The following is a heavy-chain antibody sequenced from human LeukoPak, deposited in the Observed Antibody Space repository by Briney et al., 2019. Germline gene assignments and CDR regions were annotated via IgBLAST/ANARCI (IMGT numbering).Heavy chain of an antibody. CDR2: IKSKTDGGTT. V-gene: IGHV3-15*01. CDR3: TTDRAVFDY. J-gene: IGHJ4*02. CDR1: GFTFCNAC. D-gene: IGHD3-10*01. Sequence: GGSLRLSCAASGFTFCNACMSWVRQAPGKGLEWVDRIKSKTDGGTTDYAARVKGRFTISRDDSKNTLYLQMNSLKTEDTAVYYCTTDRAVFDYWGQGTLVTVSS.